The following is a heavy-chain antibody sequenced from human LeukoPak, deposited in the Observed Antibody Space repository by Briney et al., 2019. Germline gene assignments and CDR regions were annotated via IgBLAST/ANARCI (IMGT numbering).Heavy chain of an antibody. Sequence: PGGSLRLSCAASGFTFSSYSMNWARQAPGKGLEWVSSISSSSSYIYYADSVKGRFTISRDNAKNSLYLQMNSLRAEGTAVYYCARDSGDSSGYYFDAFDIWGQGTMVTVSS. J-gene: IGHJ3*02. CDR2: ISSSSSYI. CDR3: ARDSGDSSGYYFDAFDI. CDR1: GFTFSSYS. D-gene: IGHD3-22*01. V-gene: IGHV3-21*01.